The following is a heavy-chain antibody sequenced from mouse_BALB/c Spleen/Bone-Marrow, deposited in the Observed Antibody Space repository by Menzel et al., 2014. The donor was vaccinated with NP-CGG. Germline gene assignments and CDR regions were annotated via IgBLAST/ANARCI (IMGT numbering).Heavy chain of an antibody. V-gene: IGHV1S81*02. CDR3: TRSGPGFAY. CDR2: INPNNGGT. CDR1: GYTFTNYF. Sequence: VQLVESGAELMKPGASVKLSCKASGYTFTNYFMYWVKQRPGQGLEWIGEINPNNGGTNFNENFKSKATLTLDKSSSTAYMQLSSLTSEDSAVYYCTRSGPGFAYWGHGTLVTVSA. J-gene: IGHJ3*01.